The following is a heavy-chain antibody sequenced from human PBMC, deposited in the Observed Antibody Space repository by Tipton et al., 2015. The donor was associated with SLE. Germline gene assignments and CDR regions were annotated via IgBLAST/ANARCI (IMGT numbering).Heavy chain of an antibody. V-gene: IGHV1-46*01. J-gene: IGHJ3*02. CDR2: INPSGGST. CDR1: GYTFTSYG. Sequence: QSGAEVKKPGASVKVSCKASGYTFTSYGISWVRQAPGQGLEWMGIINPSGGSTSYAQKFQGRVTMTRDTSTSTVYMELSSLRSEDTAVYYCARVILGLDAFDIWGQGTMVTVSS. CDR3: ARVILGLDAFDI. D-gene: IGHD3-16*01.